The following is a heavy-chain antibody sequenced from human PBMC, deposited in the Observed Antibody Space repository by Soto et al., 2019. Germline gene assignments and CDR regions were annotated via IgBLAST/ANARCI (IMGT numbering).Heavy chain of an antibody. V-gene: IGHV3-7*05. CDR1: GFTFSYYW. J-gene: IGHJ3*02. CDR3: ARDAPYRDSSVYYDVFDI. CDR2: IRRDGGEE. Sequence: DVHLMESGGCLVQPGGSLRLSCAASGFTFSYYWMTWVRQAPGKGLEWVANIRRDGGEEHYVDSGKGRFSVSRDNAKESLYLQMNSLRIEDTAVYYCARDAPYRDSSVYYDVFDIWGQGKMVTVSS. D-gene: IGHD3-22*01.